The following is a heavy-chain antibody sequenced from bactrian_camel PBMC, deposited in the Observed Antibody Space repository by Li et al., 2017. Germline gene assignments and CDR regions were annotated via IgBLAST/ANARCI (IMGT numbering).Heavy chain of an antibody. CDR3: AADLDYGLGPPGCAGRNY. CDR1: GFTFSNYA. D-gene: IGHD5*01. CDR2: ISSDGTT. V-gene: IGHV3S67*01. J-gene: IGHJ4*01. Sequence: VQLVESGGGLVQPGGSLRLSCTASGFTFSNYAMSWVRQAPGKERELVSTISSDGTTSYADSVKGRFTISQDNAKNTLYLQMNSLKTEDTAVYYCAADLDYGLGPPGCAGRNYWGQGTQVTVS.